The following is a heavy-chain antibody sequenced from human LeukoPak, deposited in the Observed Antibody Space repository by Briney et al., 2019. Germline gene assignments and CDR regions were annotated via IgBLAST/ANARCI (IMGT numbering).Heavy chain of an antibody. D-gene: IGHD6-13*01. CDR2: ISYDGSNK. CDR3: ARTLTARYSSSWYYGGAAFDI. Sequence: GGSLRLSCAASGFTFSSYAMHWVRQAPGKGLEWVAVISYDGSNKYYADSVKGRFTISRDNSKNTLYLQMNSLRAEDTAVYYCARTLTARYSSSWYYGGAAFDIWGQGTMVTVSS. CDR1: GFTFSSYA. V-gene: IGHV3-30*04. J-gene: IGHJ3*02.